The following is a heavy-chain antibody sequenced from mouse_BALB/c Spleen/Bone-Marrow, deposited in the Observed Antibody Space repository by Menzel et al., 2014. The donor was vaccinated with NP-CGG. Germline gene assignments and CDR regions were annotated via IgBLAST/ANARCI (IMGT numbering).Heavy chain of an antibody. CDR3: TRRAAYYFDY. Sequence: VQLQQSGAELARPGASVLMSCKASGYTFTSYPMNWVKQRPGQGLEWIGYINPSSGYTNYNQKFKDKATLTADKSSSTAYMQLSSLTSEDSAVYYCTRRAAYYFDYWGQGTTLTVSS. CDR1: GYTFTSYP. V-gene: IGHV1-4*01. J-gene: IGHJ2*01. D-gene: IGHD3-3*01. CDR2: INPSSGYT.